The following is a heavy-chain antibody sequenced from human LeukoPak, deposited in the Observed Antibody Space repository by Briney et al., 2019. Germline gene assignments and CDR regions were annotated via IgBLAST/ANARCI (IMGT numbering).Heavy chain of an antibody. CDR1: GGSISSRSYY. CDR2: VYYSGRT. D-gene: IGHD4-17*01. J-gene: IGHJ4*02. V-gene: IGHV4-39*01. CDR3: ARQPDDYGDYVHFDY. Sequence: PSETLSLTCTVSGGSISSRSYYWGWIRQSPGKGLEWIGSVYYSGRTYYNPSVKSRVTISVDTSKNQFSLKLSSVIAADTAVYYCARQPDDYGDYVHFDYWGQGTLVTVSS.